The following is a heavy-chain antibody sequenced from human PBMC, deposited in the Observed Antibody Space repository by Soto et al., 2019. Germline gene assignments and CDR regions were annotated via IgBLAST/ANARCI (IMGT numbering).Heavy chain of an antibody. V-gene: IGHV5-51*01. J-gene: IGHJ6*02. CDR2: IYPGDSDT. CDR1: GYSFTSYW. CDR3: ARHAIYRTGVKDYYYYGMDV. Sequence: PGESLKISCKGSGYSFTSYWIGWVRQMPGKGLEWMGIIYPGDSDTRYSPSFQGQVTISADKSISTAYLQWSSLKASDTAMYYCARHAIYRTGVKDYYYYGMDVWGQGTTVTVSS. D-gene: IGHD2-2*01.